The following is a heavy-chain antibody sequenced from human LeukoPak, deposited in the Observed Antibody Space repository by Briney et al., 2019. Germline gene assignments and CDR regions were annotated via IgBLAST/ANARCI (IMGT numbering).Heavy chain of an antibody. V-gene: IGHV4-38-2*02. D-gene: IGHD3-22*01. Sequence: SETLSLTFTVSAYSISSGYYWGWIRQAPGKGLEWIGSIYHSGNTYYNPSLKSRVTISVDTSKNQFSLKLSSVTAADTAVYYCARADYYDSSGYYFDYWGQGTLVTVSS. CDR1: AYSISSGYY. CDR2: IYHSGNT. J-gene: IGHJ4*02. CDR3: ARADYYDSSGYYFDY.